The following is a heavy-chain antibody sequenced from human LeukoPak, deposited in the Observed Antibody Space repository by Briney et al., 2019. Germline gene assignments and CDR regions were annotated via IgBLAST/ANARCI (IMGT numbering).Heavy chain of an antibody. D-gene: IGHD4-23*01. CDR1: GGSISSYY. CDR2: IYTSGST. CDR3: ARQAPAIYGGNSVIPFDY. V-gene: IGHV4-4*09. J-gene: IGHJ4*02. Sequence: SETLSLTCTVSGGSISSYYWSWIRRPPGKGLEWIGYIYTSGSTNYNPSLKSRVTISVDTSKNQFSLKLSSVTAADTAVYYCARQAPAIYGGNSVIPFDYWGQGTLVTVSS.